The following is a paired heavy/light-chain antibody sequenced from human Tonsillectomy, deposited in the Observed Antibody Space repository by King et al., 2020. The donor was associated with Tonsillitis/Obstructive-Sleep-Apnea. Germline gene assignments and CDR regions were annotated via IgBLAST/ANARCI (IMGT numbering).Heavy chain of an antibody. V-gene: IGHV7-4-1*02. Sequence: QVQLVQSGSELKKPGASVKVSCKASGYIFSTSAMNWVRQAPGQGLEWMGRINTNTGKPTYAQGFTGRCVFSLDTSVSTSYLQISSLKAEDTAVYYCAREGLKEFDYWGQGTLVTVSS. CDR1: GYIFSTSA. J-gene: IGHJ4*02. CDR3: AREGLKEFDY. CDR2: INTNTGKP.
Light chain of an antibody. V-gene: IGLV3-9*01. J-gene: IGLJ3*02. CDR2: RDT. CDR3: QVWDSGTAV. Sequence: SYELTQPLSVSVALGQTARIACGGNNIGGKNVHWYQQRPGQAPVLVIYRDTNRPSGIPERFSGSNSGNTATLTISRAQAGDEADYYCQVWDSGTAVFGGGTKLTVL. CDR1: NIGGKN.